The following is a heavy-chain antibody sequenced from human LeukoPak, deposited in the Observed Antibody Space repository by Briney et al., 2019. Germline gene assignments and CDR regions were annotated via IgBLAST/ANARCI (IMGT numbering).Heavy chain of an antibody. D-gene: IGHD5-12*01. Sequence: GGSLRLSCAASGFTVSSNYMSWVRQAPGKGLEWVSVIYSGGSTYYADSVKGRFTISRDNAKNSLYLQMNSLRAEDTAVYYCASYSGYDYFDYWGQGTLLTVSS. CDR3: ASYSGYDYFDY. J-gene: IGHJ4*02. CDR2: IYSGGST. CDR1: GFTVSSNY. V-gene: IGHV3-53*01.